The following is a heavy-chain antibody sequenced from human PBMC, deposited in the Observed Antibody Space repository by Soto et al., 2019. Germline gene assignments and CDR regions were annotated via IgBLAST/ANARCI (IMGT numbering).Heavy chain of an antibody. D-gene: IGHD2-15*01. Sequence: GGSLRLSCVGSGFTLNNYGVHWVRQAPGKGLEWVALMWYDGLRQTYLDSVRGRFTVSRDSSTNTIYLQMNSLRVEDTGNYFCVKESTPPFFDSWGQGTPVTVPQ. CDR1: GFTLNNYG. J-gene: IGHJ4*02. V-gene: IGHV3-33*03. CDR2: MWYDGLRQ. CDR3: VKESTPPFFDS.